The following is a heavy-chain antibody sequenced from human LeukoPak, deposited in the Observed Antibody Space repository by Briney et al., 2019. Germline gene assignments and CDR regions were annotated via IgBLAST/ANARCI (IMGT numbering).Heavy chain of an antibody. CDR3: ARYMEGYSSGWYVFDY. J-gene: IGHJ4*02. CDR2: IYKSGST. Sequence: PSEPLSLTCTVSGGSISSYYWSWIRQPAGKGLEWIGRIYKSGSTNYNPSLKSRVTMSVDTSKNQFSLKLSSVTAADTAVYYCARYMEGYSSGWYVFDYWGQGTLVTVSS. D-gene: IGHD6-19*01. V-gene: IGHV4-4*07. CDR1: GGSISSYY.